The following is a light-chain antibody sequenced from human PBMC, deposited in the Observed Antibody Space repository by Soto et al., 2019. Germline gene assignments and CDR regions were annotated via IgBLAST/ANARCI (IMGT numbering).Light chain of an antibody. J-gene: IGLJ1*01. CDR2: DVI. CDR3: SSYTSSSTLCV. CDR1: SSDVGGYNY. Sequence: QSALTQPASVSGSPGQSITISCTGTSSDVGGYNYVSWYQQYPGKAPKLMIYDVINRPSGVSNRFSGSKSGNTASLTISELQAEDEADYYCSSYTSSSTLCVFGTGTKVT. V-gene: IGLV2-14*01.